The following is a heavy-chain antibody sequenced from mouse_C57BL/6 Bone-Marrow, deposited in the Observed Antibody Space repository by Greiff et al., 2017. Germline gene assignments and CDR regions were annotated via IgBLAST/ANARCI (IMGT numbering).Heavy chain of an antibody. CDR3: ARDYGRSYDWYFDV. CDR2: IDPSDSYT. CDR1: GYTFTSYW. Sequence: QVQLQQPGAELVMPGASVQLSCKASGYTFTSYWMHWVKQRPGQGLEWIGEIDPSDSYTNYNQKFKGKSTLTVDKSSRTAYMQLSSLTSEDSAVYYCARDYGRSYDWYFDVWGTGTTVTVSS. V-gene: IGHV1-69*01. D-gene: IGHD1-1*01. J-gene: IGHJ1*03.